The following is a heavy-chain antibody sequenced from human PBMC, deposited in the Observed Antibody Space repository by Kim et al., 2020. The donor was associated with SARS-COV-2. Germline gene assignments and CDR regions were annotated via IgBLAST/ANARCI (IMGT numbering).Heavy chain of an antibody. D-gene: IGHD3-22*01. Sequence: SVKVSCKASGGTFSSYAISWVRQAPGQGLEWMGGIIPIFGTANYAQKFQGRVTITADESTSTAYMELSSLRSEDTAVYYCARIVRGWTNYYYYYGMDVWGQGTTVTVSS. V-gene: IGHV1-69*13. J-gene: IGHJ6*02. CDR3: ARIVRGWTNYYYYYGMDV. CDR1: GGTFSSYA. CDR2: IIPIFGTA.